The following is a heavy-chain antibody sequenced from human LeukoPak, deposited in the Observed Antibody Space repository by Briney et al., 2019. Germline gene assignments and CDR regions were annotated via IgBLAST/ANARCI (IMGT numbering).Heavy chain of an antibody. J-gene: IGHJ5*02. CDR2: IYYSGST. V-gene: IGHV4-39*07. D-gene: IGHD6-19*01. CDR1: GGSISSSSYY. CDR3: ARDGGRSGWTPHGWFDP. Sequence: SETLSLTCTVSGGSISSSSYYWGWIRQPPGKGLEWIGSIYYSGSTYYNPSLKSRVTMSVDTSKNQFSLKLSSVTAADTAVYYCARDGGRSGWTPHGWFDPWGQGTLVTVSS.